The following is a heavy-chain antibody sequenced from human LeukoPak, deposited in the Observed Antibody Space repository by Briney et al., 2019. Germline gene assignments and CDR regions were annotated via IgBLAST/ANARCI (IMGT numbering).Heavy chain of an antibody. CDR3: ARDGYEGGSSWFHYYYYGMDV. CDR2: IKQDGSEK. Sequence: GGSLRLSCAASGFTFSSYWMSWVRQAPGKGLEWVANIKQDGSEKYYVDSVKGRFTISRDNAKNSLYLQMNSLRAEDTAVYYCARDGYEGGSSWFHYYYYGMDVWGQGTTVTVSS. D-gene: IGHD6-13*01. J-gene: IGHJ6*02. V-gene: IGHV3-7*01. CDR1: GFTFSSYW.